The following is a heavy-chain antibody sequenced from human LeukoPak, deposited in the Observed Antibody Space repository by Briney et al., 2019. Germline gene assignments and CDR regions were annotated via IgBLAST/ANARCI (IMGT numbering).Heavy chain of an antibody. CDR2: IYPGDSDT. V-gene: IGHV5-51*01. CDR1: GYSLTDYW. CDR3: ARRDSLTAPDY. J-gene: IGHJ4*02. Sequence: GESLKVSRKGSGYSLTDYWIDRVPQIPGKGLELMGIIYPGDSDTRYSPSFQGQVTISADKSSSTAYLQWSSLKVSDTAMYYCARRDSLTAPDYWGQGDLVTVSS.